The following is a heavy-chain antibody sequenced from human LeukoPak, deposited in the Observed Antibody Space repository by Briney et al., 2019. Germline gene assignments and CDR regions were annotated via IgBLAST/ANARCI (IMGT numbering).Heavy chain of an antibody. CDR2: IYHSGST. CDR1: GYSISSGYY. Sequence: SETLSLTCTVSGYSISSGYYWGWIRQPPGKGLEWIGSIYHSGSTNYNPSLKSRVTISVDTSKNQFSLKLSSVTAADTAVYYCARHYYMDVWGKGTTVTVSS. J-gene: IGHJ6*03. V-gene: IGHV4-38-2*02. CDR3: ARHYYMDV.